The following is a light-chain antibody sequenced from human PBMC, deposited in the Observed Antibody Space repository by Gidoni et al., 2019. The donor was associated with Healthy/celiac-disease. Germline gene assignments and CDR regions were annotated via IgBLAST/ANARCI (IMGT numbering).Light chain of an antibody. V-gene: IGLV1-44*01. CDR3: AAWDDSLIWV. CDR2: SNN. J-gene: IGLJ3*02. Sequence: QSVLTQPPSASGTPGQMVTISCSGSSPNIGSNTVNWYQQLPGTAPKLLIYSNNQRPSGVPDRFSGSQSGTSASLAISGLQSEDEADYYCAAWDDSLIWVFGGGTKLTVL. CDR1: SPNIGSNT.